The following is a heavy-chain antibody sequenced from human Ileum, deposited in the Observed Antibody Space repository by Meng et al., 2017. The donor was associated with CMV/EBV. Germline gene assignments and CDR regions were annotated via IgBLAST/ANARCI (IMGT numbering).Heavy chain of an antibody. D-gene: IGHD2-15*01. J-gene: IGHJ5*01. CDR1: GFPFTNYW. CDR2: IDQDGRVK. Sequence: GESLKISCAASGFPFTNYWMSWARQAPGKGLEWVGNIDQDGRVKFYGDSVKGRFTISRDNAKNSLYLQMDSLRVEDTAIYYCARSAAAPGDSWGQGTLVTVS. V-gene: IGHV3-7*01. CDR3: ARSAAAPGDS.